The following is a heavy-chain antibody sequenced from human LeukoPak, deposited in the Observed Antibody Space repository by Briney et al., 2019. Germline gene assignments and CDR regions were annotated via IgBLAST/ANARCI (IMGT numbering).Heavy chain of an antibody. CDR2: IYCSGST. CDR3: ARELSSSTNWFDP. D-gene: IGHD6-6*01. Sequence: PSETLSLTCTVSGGSVSSGSYYWSWIRQPPGKGLEWIGYIYCSGSTNYNPSLKSRVTISVDTSKNQFSLKLSSVTAADTAVYYCARELSSSTNWFDPWGQGTLVTVSS. CDR1: GGSVSSGSYY. J-gene: IGHJ5*02. V-gene: IGHV4-61*01.